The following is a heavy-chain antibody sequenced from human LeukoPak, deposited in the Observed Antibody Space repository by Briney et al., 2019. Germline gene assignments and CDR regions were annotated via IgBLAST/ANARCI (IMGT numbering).Heavy chain of an antibody. CDR2: INPNSGGT. Sequence: ASVKVSCKASGYTFTGHYIHWVRQAPGQGLEWMGWINPNSGGTKYAQKFQGRVTMTRDTSISTAYMELSKLRSDDTAVYSCARGGDSANFDYWGQGTLVTVSS. J-gene: IGHJ4*02. CDR1: GYTFTGHY. CDR3: ARGGDSANFDY. D-gene: IGHD4-11*01. V-gene: IGHV1-2*02.